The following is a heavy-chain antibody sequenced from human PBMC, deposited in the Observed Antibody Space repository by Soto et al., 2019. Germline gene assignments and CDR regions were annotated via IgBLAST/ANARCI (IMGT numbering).Heavy chain of an antibody. CDR3: ARDYSNYYYYYGMDV. D-gene: IGHD4-4*01. CDR1: GGSISSSSYY. CDR2: IYYSGST. Sequence: PSETLSLTCTVSGGSISSSSYYWVWIRHPPGKGLEWIGSIYYSGSTYYNPSLKSRVTISVDTSKNQFSLKLSSVTAADTAVYYCARDYSNYYYYYGMDVWGQGTTVTVSS. V-gene: IGHV4-39*01. J-gene: IGHJ6*02.